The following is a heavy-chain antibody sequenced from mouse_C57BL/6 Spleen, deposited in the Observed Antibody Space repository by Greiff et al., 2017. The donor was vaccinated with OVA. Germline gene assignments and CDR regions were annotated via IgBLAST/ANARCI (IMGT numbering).Heavy chain of an antibody. D-gene: IGHD2-1*01. V-gene: IGHV5-16*01. CDR1: GFTFSDYY. Sequence: EVNLVESEGGLVQPGSSMKLSCTASGFTFSDYYMAWVRQVPEKGLEWVANINYDGSSTYYLDSLKSRFIISRDNAKNILYLQMSSLKSEDTATYYCARRDYGNIFAYWGQGTLVTVSA. J-gene: IGHJ3*01. CDR2: INYDGSST. CDR3: ARRDYGNIFAY.